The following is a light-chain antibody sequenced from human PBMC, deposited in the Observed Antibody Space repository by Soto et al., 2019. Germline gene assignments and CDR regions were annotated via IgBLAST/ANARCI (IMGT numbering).Light chain of an antibody. CDR3: QQSFSTPRT. Sequence: QSSMSSSVGDRVTITCRASQDIDIYLHWYQQKPGEAPKLLIYTASYLQSGVPLRFSGRGSGTDFTLTISSLQPEDFATYFCQQSFSTPRTFGQGPKVDIK. V-gene: IGKV1-39*01. CDR2: TAS. J-gene: IGKJ1*01. CDR1: QDIDIY.